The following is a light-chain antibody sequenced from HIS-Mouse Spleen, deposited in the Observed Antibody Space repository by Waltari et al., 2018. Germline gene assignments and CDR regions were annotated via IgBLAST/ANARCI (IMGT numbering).Light chain of an antibody. CDR1: QSVSSN. CDR2: GAY. J-gene: IGKJ3*01. CDR3: QQYNNWPPFT. Sequence: EIVLTQSPATLSVSPGERATLSCRASQSVSSNLAWYQQKPGQAPRLLIYGAYTRATGIPARFSGSGSGTEFTRTICSMQAEDFAVYYCQQYNNWPPFTFGPGTKVDIK. V-gene: IGKV3-15*01.